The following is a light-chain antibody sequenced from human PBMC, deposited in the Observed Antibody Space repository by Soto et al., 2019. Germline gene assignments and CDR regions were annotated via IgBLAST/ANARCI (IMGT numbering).Light chain of an antibody. CDR3: EPCDDSLDVPV. CDR2: NNN. J-gene: IGLJ2*01. V-gene: IGLV1-44*01. CDR1: NSNIGTNA. Sequence: QPVLTQPPSASGTPGQRVTISCSGSNSNIGTNAVNWYQQLPGTAPKLLIYNNNQRPSGVPDRFSGTKSGTSASLAISGLQSEDEANYFCEPCDDSLDVPVFGGGTKLTVL.